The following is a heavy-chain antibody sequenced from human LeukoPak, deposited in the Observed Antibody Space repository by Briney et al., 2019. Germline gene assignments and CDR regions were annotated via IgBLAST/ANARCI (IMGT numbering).Heavy chain of an antibody. Sequence: ASVKVSCKASGGTFSSYAISWVRQAPGQGLEWMGIINPSGGSTSYAQKFQGRVTMTRDTSTSTVYMELSSLRSEDTAVYYCARMSGWYDRNWFDPWGQGTLVTVSS. CDR1: GGTFSSYA. V-gene: IGHV1-46*01. CDR3: ARMSGWYDRNWFDP. CDR2: INPSGGST. J-gene: IGHJ5*02. D-gene: IGHD6-19*01.